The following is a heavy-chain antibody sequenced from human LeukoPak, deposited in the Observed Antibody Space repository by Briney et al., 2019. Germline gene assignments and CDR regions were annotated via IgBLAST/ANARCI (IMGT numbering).Heavy chain of an antibody. Sequence: ASVKVSCKASGYTFTSYGISWVRQAPGQGLEWMGWISAYNGNTNYAQKLQGRVNMTTDTSTSTAYMELRSLRSDDTAVYYCARAKDVDKSNDAFDIWGQGTMVTVSS. CDR1: GYTFTSYG. CDR3: ARAKDVDKSNDAFDI. CDR2: ISAYNGNT. V-gene: IGHV1-18*01. J-gene: IGHJ3*02. D-gene: IGHD2-21*01.